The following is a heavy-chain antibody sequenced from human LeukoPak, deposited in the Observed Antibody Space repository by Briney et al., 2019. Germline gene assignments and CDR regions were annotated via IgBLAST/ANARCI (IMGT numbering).Heavy chain of an antibody. D-gene: IGHD3-10*01. CDR3: AREVPPRGLLWFGELSTDY. Sequence: HLGGSLRLSCAASGFTFSSYAMSWVRQAPGKGLEWVSAISGSGGSTYCADSVKGRFTISRDNSKNTLYLQMNSLRAEDTAVYYCAREVPPRGLLWFGELSTDYWGQGTLVTVSS. V-gene: IGHV3-23*01. J-gene: IGHJ4*02. CDR1: GFTFSSYA. CDR2: ISGSGGST.